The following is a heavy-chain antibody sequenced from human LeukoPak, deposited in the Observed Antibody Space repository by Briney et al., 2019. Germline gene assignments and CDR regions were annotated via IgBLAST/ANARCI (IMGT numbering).Heavy chain of an antibody. CDR2: INPNSGGT. J-gene: IGHJ4*02. D-gene: IGHD2-21*02. CDR1: GYTFTDYH. Sequence: ASVKVSCKAFGYTFTDYHIHWVRQAPGQGLEWMGWINPNSGGTKYARKFQGRVTMTRDTSISTAYMELSSLRSDDTAVYYCARGYCSGDCFTLFDYWGQGTLVTVSS. V-gene: IGHV1-2*02. CDR3: ARGYCSGDCFTLFDY.